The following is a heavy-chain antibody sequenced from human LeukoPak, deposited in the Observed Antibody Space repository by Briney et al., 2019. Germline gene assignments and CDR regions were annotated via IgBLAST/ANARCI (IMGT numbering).Heavy chain of an antibody. D-gene: IGHD3-10*01. CDR3: TRGRYVSGTSYQDS. Sequence: SETLSLTCTVSGGSISSYYWSCIRQSPGKGLEWIGEINHSGSTNYNPSLKSRVTMSVDTSKNQFSLKLSSVTAADTAKYYCTRGRYVSGTSYQDSWGQGSLVTVSS. CDR1: GGSISSYY. V-gene: IGHV4-34*01. J-gene: IGHJ4*02. CDR2: INHSGST.